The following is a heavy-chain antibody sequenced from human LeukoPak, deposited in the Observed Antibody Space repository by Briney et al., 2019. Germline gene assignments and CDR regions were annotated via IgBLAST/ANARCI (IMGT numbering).Heavy chain of an antibody. CDR3: GTQRYSGYDRDGTFDY. D-gene: IGHD5-12*01. J-gene: IGHJ4*02. CDR2: IRYDGSNK. V-gene: IGHV3-30*02. CDR1: GFSFENYG. Sequence: EGSLRLSCTASGFSFENYGMRWVRQAPGKGLEWVAFIRYDGSNKYYADSVKGRFTISRDISKNTLFLQMDSLRADDTAVYYCGTQRYSGYDRDGTFDYWGQGTLVTVSS.